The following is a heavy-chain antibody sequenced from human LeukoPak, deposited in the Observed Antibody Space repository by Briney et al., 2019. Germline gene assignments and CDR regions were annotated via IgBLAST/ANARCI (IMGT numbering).Heavy chain of an antibody. J-gene: IGHJ6*03. CDR2: ITSSGTYT. D-gene: IGHD1-26*01. CDR3: ARDPYSGNYGTYYYYYMDV. CDR1: GFTFSNYN. Sequence: GGSLRLSCADSGFTFSNYNMNWVRQAPGKAMEWVSSITSSGTYTFYADLVKGRFTISRDNAKNSLYLQMDSLGPEDTAVYYCARDPYSGNYGTYYYYYMDVWGKGTTVTISS. V-gene: IGHV3-21*01.